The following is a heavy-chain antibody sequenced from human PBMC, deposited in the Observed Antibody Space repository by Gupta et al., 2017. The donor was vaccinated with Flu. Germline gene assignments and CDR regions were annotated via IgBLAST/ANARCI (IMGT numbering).Heavy chain of an antibody. CDR3: ARGDLTSAGLSY. D-gene: IGHD6-13*01. Sequence: EVQLVESGGGLVQPGGSLRLSCSTSGFSFSNYDMGWVRQATGKGLEWFSTIGVTGDTYYAASVRGRLTISRETAKNTSHLQMNGLRAGDTALYYCARGDLTSAGLSYWGQGALVTVSS. J-gene: IGHJ4*02. V-gene: IGHV3-13*01. CDR1: GFSFSNYD. CDR2: IGVTGDT.